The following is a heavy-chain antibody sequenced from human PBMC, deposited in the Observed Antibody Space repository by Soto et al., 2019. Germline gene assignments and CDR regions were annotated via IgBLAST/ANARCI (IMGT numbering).Heavy chain of an antibody. CDR1: GYTFTSYG. CDR2: ISAYNGNT. CDR3: ARVSDCGGDWSHYAFDI. J-gene: IGHJ3*02. Sequence: QVQLVQSGAEVKKPGASVKVSCKASGYTFTSYGISWVRQAPGQGLEWMGWISAYNGNTNYAQKLQGRVTMTTDTSTSKAYMEVRSLRSDDTAVYYCARVSDCGGDWSHYAFDIWGRGTMVTVSS. V-gene: IGHV1-18*01. D-gene: IGHD2-21*01.